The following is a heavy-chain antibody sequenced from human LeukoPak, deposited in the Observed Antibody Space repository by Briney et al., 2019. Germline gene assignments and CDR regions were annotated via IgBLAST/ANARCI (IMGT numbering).Heavy chain of an antibody. J-gene: IGHJ4*02. V-gene: IGHV3-23*01. Sequence: GGSLRLSCVASGFTFSNYAMSSVRRAPGKGLEWVSASSDDGGATYHADSVKGRFTISRDNSKNTLYLQMNSLRAEDTAVYYCAKRYCTGGSCCPDYWGQGTLVTVSS. CDR3: AKRYCTGGSCCPDY. CDR2: SSDDGGAT. D-gene: IGHD2-15*01. CDR1: GFTFSNYA.